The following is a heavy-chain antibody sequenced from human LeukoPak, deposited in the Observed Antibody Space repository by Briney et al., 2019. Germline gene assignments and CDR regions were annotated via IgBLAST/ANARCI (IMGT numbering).Heavy chain of an antibody. CDR3: VRGGGYYFEY. Sequence: GGSLRLSCAASGFTFSRYWMHWVRQAPGKGLVWVSRLNSDGSSTTYADSVKGRFTISRDNAKNTLYLQMNSLRAEDTAVYYCVRGGGYYFEYWGQGTLVTVSS. CDR2: LNSDGSST. D-gene: IGHD3-16*01. V-gene: IGHV3-74*01. J-gene: IGHJ4*02. CDR1: GFTFSRYW.